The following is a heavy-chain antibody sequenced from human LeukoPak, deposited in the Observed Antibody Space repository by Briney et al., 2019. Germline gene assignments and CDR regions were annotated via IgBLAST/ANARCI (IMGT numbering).Heavy chain of an antibody. CDR1: GGSISGYY. Sequence: PEILSLTCAVSGGSISGYYWSWMRQPPGKGLEWIGDIYHSGSTNYKPSLKSRVTISVDTSKNQFSLKLRSMTAADTALYYCVRANYFDYWGQGTLVTVSS. V-gene: IGHV4-59*01. CDR3: VRANYFDY. CDR2: IYHSGST. J-gene: IGHJ4*02.